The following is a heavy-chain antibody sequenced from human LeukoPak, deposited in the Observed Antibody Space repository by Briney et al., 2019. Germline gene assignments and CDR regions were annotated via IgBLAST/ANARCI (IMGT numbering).Heavy chain of an antibody. CDR2: ISSSGSTI. V-gene: IGHV3-11*01. CDR1: GFAFSDYY. J-gene: IGHJ4*02. CDR3: ARDRRYAGSSSY. D-gene: IGHD6-6*01. Sequence: GGSLRLSCAASGFAFSDYYMSWIRQAPGKGLEWVSYISSSGSTIYYADSVKGRFTISRDNAKNSLYLQMNSLRAEDTAVNYCARDRRYAGSSSYWGQGTLVTVSS.